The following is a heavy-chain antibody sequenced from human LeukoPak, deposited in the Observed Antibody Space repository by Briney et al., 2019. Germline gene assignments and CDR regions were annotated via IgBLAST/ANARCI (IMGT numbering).Heavy chain of an antibody. CDR2: IIPILGIA. V-gene: IGHV1-69*04. Sequence: GSSVKVSCKASGGTFSSYAISWVRQAPGQGLEWMGRIIPILGIANYAQKFQGRVTITADKSTSTAYMELSSLRSEDTAVYYCARGYCSGGSCYSSSFDYWGQGTLVTVSS. D-gene: IGHD2-15*01. CDR3: ARGYCSGGSCYSSSFDY. J-gene: IGHJ4*02. CDR1: GGTFSSYA.